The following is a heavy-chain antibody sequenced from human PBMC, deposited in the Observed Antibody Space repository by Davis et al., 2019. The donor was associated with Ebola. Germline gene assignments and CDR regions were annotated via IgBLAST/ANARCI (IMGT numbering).Heavy chain of an antibody. CDR2: IYYSGNT. CDR1: GGSISSSSYY. J-gene: IGHJ4*02. V-gene: IGHV4-61*01. CDR3: ARGTSGAEH. Sequence: MPSETLSLTCSVSGGSISSSSYYWTWIRQSPEKGLEWIGYIYYSGNTYSNPSLKSRVIISVDTSKNQFSLKLRSVTAADTAVYYCARGTSGAEHWGQGTLATVSS. D-gene: IGHD7-27*01.